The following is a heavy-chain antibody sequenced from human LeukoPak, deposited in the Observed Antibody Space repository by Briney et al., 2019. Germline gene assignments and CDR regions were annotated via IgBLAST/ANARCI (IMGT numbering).Heavy chain of an antibody. CDR2: ISAYTGNT. CDR3: ARGILGATTAGNDY. CDR1: GYTFTSYG. J-gene: IGHJ4*02. V-gene: IGHV1-18*01. Sequence: ASVKVSCKASGYTFTSYGITWVRQAPGQGLEWMGWISAYTGNTNYAQKLQGRVTMTTDTSTSTAYMELRSLRSDDTAVYYCARGILGATTAGNDYWGQGTLVTVSS. D-gene: IGHD1-26*01.